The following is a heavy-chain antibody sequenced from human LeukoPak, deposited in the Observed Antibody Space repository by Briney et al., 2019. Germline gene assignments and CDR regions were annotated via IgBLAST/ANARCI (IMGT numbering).Heavy chain of an antibody. CDR1: GGSISSSSYY. Sequence: SETLSLTCTVSGGSISSSSYYWGWIRQPPGKGLEWIGSIYYSGTTYYNPSLKSRVTISVDTSKNQFSLKLSSVTAADTAVYYCARGRSNGWFYWGQGTLVTVSS. D-gene: IGHD2-8*01. J-gene: IGHJ4*02. CDR3: ARGRSNGWFY. V-gene: IGHV4-39*07. CDR2: IYYSGTT.